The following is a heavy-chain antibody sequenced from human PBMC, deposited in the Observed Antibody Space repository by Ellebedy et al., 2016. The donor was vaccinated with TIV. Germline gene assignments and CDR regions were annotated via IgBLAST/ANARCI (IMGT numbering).Heavy chain of an antibody. Sequence: MPSETLSLTCAVSGASISSGPYSWSWIRQPPGKGLEWIGYTYHGGNNYYNPSLKSRVSISVDRSKNRFSLELKSVTAADTAVYYCARSPTNTVTTHYFDYWGQGILVTVSS. V-gene: IGHV4-30-2*01. CDR1: GASISSGPYS. CDR3: ARSPTNTVTTHYFDY. D-gene: IGHD4-17*01. J-gene: IGHJ4*02. CDR2: TYHGGNN.